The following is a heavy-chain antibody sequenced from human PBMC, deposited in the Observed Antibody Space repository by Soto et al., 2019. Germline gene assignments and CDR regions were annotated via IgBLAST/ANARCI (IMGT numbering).Heavy chain of an antibody. V-gene: IGHV4-39*01. Sequence: QLQLQESGPGLVKPSETLSLTCTVSGGSISSSSYFWGWIRQPPGKGLEWIGSIYYSGSTYYNPSPKRRATPSGDTSKNHSSLKLTSVAAADSAVDHGPGYPRDFWSGPWGQGTPVTVSP. CDR1: GGSISSSSYF. J-gene: IGHJ5*02. D-gene: IGHD2-2*01. CDR3: PGYPRDFWSGP. CDR2: IYYSGST.